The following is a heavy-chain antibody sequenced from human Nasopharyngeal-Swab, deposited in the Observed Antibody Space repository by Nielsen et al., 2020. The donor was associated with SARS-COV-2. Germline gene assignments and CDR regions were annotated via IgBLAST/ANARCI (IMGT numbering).Heavy chain of an antibody. V-gene: IGHV4-59*12. CDR2: FYYSGIT. CDR3: AREVVGGLVDS. J-gene: IGHJ4*02. Sequence: AGTLRLSCTVSGGSISSYYWSWIRQSPGNGLEWIGYFYYSGITNYNPSLKSPVTILIDTSKNQFPLQLNSVTAPDPAVYYCAREVVGGLVDSLGKGTFVTVSS. D-gene: IGHD1-26*01. CDR1: GGSISSYY.